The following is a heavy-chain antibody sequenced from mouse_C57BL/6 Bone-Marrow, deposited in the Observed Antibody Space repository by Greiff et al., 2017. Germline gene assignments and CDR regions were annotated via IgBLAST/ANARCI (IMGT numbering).Heavy chain of an antibody. J-gene: IGHJ4*01. CDR1: GFNIKNTY. CDR3: VRVGVYCYSSGYGYYAMDY. Sequence: EVQVVESVAELVRPGASVKLSCTASGFNIKNTYMHWVKQRPEQGLEWIGRIDPANGNTKYAPKFQGKATIPEDTSSNTAYLQISSLTSEDTAIYSCVRVGVYCYSSGYGYYAMDYWGQGTSVTVSS. D-gene: IGHD1-1*01. V-gene: IGHV14-3*01. CDR2: IDPANGNT.